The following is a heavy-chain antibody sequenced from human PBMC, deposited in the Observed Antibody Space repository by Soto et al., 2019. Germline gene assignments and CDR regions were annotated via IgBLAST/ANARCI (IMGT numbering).Heavy chain of an antibody. CDR1: GFTFSSYS. V-gene: IGHV3-21*01. CDR3: AGGGDDYVWGSYRYAFDY. D-gene: IGHD3-16*02. J-gene: IGHJ4*02. CDR2: ISSSSSYI. Sequence: EVQLVESGGGLVKPGGSLRLSCAASGFTFSSYSINWVRQAPGQGLEWVSSISSSSSYIYYADSVKGRFTISRDNAKNSVWLQRSGRGAEVTVVYCWAGGGDDYVWGSYRYAFDYWGQGTLVTVSS.